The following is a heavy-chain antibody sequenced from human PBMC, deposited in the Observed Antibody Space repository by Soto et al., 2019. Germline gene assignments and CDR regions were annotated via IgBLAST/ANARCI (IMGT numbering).Heavy chain of an antibody. CDR1: GGSISNDNW. Sequence: SETLSLTCAVSGGSISNDNWWTWVRQPPGKGLEWIGEIYHSGSTNYNPSLKSRVTISVDESKNQFSLKLRSVTAADTAVYYCARRVDYVWGSYRYSPYFDYWGQGTLVTVSS. J-gene: IGHJ4*02. D-gene: IGHD3-16*02. V-gene: IGHV4-4*02. CDR2: IYHSGST. CDR3: ARRVDYVWGSYRYSPYFDY.